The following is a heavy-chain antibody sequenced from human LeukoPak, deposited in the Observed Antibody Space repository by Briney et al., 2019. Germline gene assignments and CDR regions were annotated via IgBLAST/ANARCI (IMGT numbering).Heavy chain of an antibody. V-gene: IGHV3-23*01. Sequence: GGSLRLSCAASGFTFSSSAMSWVRQAPGKGLEWVSTISGTGDRTYYADSVKGRFTISRDNSKNTLYLQMNSLRAEDTAVYYCAKDRYYDFWSGYGRAFDIWGQGTMVTVSS. CDR3: AKDRYYDFWSGYGRAFDI. J-gene: IGHJ3*02. CDR2: ISGTGDRT. D-gene: IGHD3-3*01. CDR1: GFTFSSSA.